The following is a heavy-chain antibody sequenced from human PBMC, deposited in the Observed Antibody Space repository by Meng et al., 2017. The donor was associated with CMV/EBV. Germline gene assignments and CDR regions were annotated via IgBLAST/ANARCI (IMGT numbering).Heavy chain of an antibody. D-gene: IGHD5-18*01. CDR3: ASPMQGYSYGSGYHY. V-gene: IGHV3-23*01. Sequence: SGFTFSSYAMSWVRRAPGKGLEWVSAISGSGGSTYYADSVKGRFTISRDNSKNTLYLQMNSLRAEDTAVYYCASPMQGYSYGSGYHYWGQGTLVTVSS. J-gene: IGHJ4*02. CDR1: GFTFSSYA. CDR2: ISGSGGST.